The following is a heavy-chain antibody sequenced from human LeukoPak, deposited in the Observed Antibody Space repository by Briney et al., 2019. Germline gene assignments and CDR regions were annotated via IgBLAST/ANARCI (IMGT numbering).Heavy chain of an antibody. Sequence: PSQTLSPTCTVSGGSISSGSYYWSWIRQPAGKGLEWTGRIYTSGSTNYNPSLKSRVTISVDTSKNQFSLKLSSVTAADTAVYYCARDLGDYSLDYWGQGTLVTVSS. CDR2: IYTSGST. V-gene: IGHV4-61*02. CDR3: ARDLGDYSLDY. D-gene: IGHD2-15*01. J-gene: IGHJ4*02. CDR1: GGSISSGSYY.